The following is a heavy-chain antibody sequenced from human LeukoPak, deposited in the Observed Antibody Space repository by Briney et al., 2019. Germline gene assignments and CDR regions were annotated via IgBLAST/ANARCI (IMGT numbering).Heavy chain of an antibody. J-gene: IGHJ4*02. Sequence: SETLSLTCAVYGGSFSGYYWSWIRQPPGEGLEWIGEINHSGSTNYNPSLKSRVTISVDTSKNQFSLKLSSVTAADTAVYYCARGPVFRYFDYWGQGTLVTVSS. CDR1: GGSFSGYY. V-gene: IGHV4-34*01. CDR3: ARGPVFRYFDY. CDR2: INHSGST.